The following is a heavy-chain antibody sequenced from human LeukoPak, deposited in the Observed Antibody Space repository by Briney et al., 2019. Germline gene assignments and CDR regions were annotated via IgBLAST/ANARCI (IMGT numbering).Heavy chain of an antibody. Sequence: PSETLSLTCTVSGGSISSGSYYWSWIRQPAGKGLEWIGRIYTSGSTNYNPSLKSRLTISIDTSKNQFSLKLSSVTAADTAVYYCGRGRDSSGYYCDYWGPGTLVTVSS. CDR2: IYTSGST. CDR3: GRGRDSSGYYCDY. CDR1: GGSISSGSYY. J-gene: IGHJ4*02. V-gene: IGHV4-61*02. D-gene: IGHD3-22*01.